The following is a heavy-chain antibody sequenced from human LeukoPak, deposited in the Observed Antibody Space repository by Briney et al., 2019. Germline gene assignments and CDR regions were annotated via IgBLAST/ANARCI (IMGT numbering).Heavy chain of an antibody. CDR3: ARVIAAAGTHWFDP. D-gene: IGHD6-13*01. Sequence: GGSLRLSCAASGFTFSSYAMHWVRQAPGKGLEWVAVISYDGSNKYYADSVKGRFTISRDNSKNTLYLQMNSLRAEDTAVYYCARVIAAAGTHWFDPWGQGTLVTVSS. CDR1: GFTFSSYA. J-gene: IGHJ5*02. V-gene: IGHV3-30*14. CDR2: ISYDGSNK.